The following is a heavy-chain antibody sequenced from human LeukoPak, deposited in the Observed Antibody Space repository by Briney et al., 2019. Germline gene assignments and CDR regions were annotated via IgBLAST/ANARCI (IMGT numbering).Heavy chain of an antibody. CDR2: IYYSGST. V-gene: IGHV4-31*03. CDR3: ARDQRCSGGSCYSSRGWFDP. D-gene: IGHD2-15*01. Sequence: SETLSLTCTVSGGSISSGGYYWRWLRQHPGKGLEWIGYIYYSGSTYYNPSLKSRVTISVDTSKNQFSLKLSSVTAADTAVYYCARDQRCSGGSCYSSRGWFDPWGQGTLVTVSS. CDR1: GGSISSGGYY. J-gene: IGHJ5*02.